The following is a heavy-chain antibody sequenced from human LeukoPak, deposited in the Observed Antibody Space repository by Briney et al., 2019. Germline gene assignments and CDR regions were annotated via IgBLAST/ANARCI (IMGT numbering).Heavy chain of an antibody. J-gene: IGHJ4*02. V-gene: IGHV1-69*13. Sequence: ASVTVSFTASGGTFSSYAISWVRQAPGQGLEWMGGIIPIFGTANYAQKFQGRVTITADESTSTAYMELSSLRSEDTAVYYCARDGTDGYKLGYWGQGTLVTVSS. CDR1: GGTFSSYA. D-gene: IGHD5-24*01. CDR2: IIPIFGTA. CDR3: ARDGTDGYKLGY.